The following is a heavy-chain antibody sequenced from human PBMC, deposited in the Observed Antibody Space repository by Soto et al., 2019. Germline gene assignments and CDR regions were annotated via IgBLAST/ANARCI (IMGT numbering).Heavy chain of an antibody. CDR2: IFFSGNT. Sequence: SATLSLTCPVSGGSILSGGHYWTWIRQHPGKGLEWIGRIFFSGNTHYSPALKSRLTFSLDTAKNQFSLKLTSVTAADTAMYYCARLRGDSSAHDYWGQGTLVTVYS. CDR1: GGSILSGGHY. J-gene: IGHJ4*02. V-gene: IGHV4-31*03. CDR3: ARLRGDSSAHDY. D-gene: IGHD3-22*01.